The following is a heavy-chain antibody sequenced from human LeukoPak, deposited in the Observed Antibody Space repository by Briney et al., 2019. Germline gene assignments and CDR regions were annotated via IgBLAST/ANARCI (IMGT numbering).Heavy chain of an antibody. D-gene: IGHD6-19*01. J-gene: IGHJ3*02. Sequence: PSETLSLTCAVSGVSFSGSYWSWLRQPPGKGLEWIGEVDHSGNTNYNPSLKSRVTTSADTSMNQFSLRLTSVTAADTAVYYCARGRKSGGRHDALDIWGQGTMVTVSS. CDR3: ARGRKSGGRHDALDI. CDR2: VDHSGNT. V-gene: IGHV4-34*01. CDR1: GVSFSGSY.